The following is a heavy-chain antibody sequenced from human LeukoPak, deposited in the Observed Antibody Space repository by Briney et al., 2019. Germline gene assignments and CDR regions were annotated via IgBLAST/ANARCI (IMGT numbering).Heavy chain of an antibody. Sequence: PGRSLRLSCAASGFTFSSYGVHWVRQAPGKGLEWVAVISYDGSNKYYADSVKGRFTISRDNSKNTLYLQMNSLRAEDTAVYYCAKDRRGYCSGGSCYDPRLNYWGQGTLVTVSS. CDR2: ISYDGSNK. CDR3: AKDRRGYCSGGSCYDPRLNY. V-gene: IGHV3-30*18. D-gene: IGHD2-15*01. J-gene: IGHJ4*02. CDR1: GFTFSSYG.